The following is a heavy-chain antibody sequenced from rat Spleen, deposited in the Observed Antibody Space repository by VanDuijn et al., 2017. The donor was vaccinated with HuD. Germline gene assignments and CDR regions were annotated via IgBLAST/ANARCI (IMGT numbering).Heavy chain of an antibody. CDR2: ITNASGRT. Sequence: EVQLVESGGGLVQPGRSLKLSCAASGFTFNNYWMTWIRQAPGKGLEWVASITNASGRTYYPDSVKGRFTISRNNAKSTLYLQMDSLRSEYTATYYCTTATNGGFSVLYYFDYWGQGVMVTVSS. V-gene: IGHV5-31*01. D-gene: IGHD1-11*01. CDR1: GFTFNNYW. J-gene: IGHJ2*01. CDR3: TTATNGGFSVLYYFDY.